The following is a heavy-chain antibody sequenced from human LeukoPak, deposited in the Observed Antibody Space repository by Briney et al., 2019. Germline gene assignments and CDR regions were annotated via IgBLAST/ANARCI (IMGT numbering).Heavy chain of an antibody. CDR3: ARGDAPGGIYYYAMDV. CDR1: GDSVSSNSAA. D-gene: IGHD1-14*01. CDR2: TYYRSRWYN. Sequence: SQTLSLTCAISGDSVSSNSAAWNWVRHSPSRGLEWRGRTYYRSRWYNDYAISLKRRMKINPDTSKNQCSLQLNSVTPETTAVYYCARGDAPGGIYYYAMDVWGQGTTVTVSS. J-gene: IGHJ6*02. V-gene: IGHV6-1*01.